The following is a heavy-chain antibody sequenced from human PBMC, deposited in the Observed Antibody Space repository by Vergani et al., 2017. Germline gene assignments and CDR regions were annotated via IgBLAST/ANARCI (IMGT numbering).Heavy chain of an antibody. D-gene: IGHD2-2*01. CDR3: TTDLLVPAARGY. V-gene: IGHV3-15*01. CDR1: GGSISSYY. Sequence: VQLQESGPGLVKPSETLSLTCTVSGGSISSYYWSWIRQPPGKGLEWVGRIKSKTDGGTTDYAAPVKGRFTISRDDSKNTLYLQMNSLKTEDTAVYYCTTDLLVPAARGYWGQGTLVTVSS. CDR2: IKSKTDGGTT. J-gene: IGHJ4*02.